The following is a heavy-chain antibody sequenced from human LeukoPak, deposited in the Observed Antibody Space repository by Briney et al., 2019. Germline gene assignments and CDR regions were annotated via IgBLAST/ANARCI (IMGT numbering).Heavy chain of an antibody. J-gene: IGHJ1*01. D-gene: IGHD2-15*01. V-gene: IGHV3-9*01. CDR2: TSWNSGSI. Sequence: GRSLRLSCAASGFTFDDYAMYWVRQAPGKGLEWVSGTSWNSGSIGYADSVKGRFTISRDNAKNSLYLQMNSLRAEDTALYYCAKDIRPNCSGGSCYTRRGYFQHWGQGTLVTVSS. CDR1: GFTFDDYA. CDR3: AKDIRPNCSGGSCYTRRGYFQH.